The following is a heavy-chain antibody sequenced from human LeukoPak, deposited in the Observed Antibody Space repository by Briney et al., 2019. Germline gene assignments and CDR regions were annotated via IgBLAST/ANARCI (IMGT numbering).Heavy chain of an antibody. CDR3: ARLGLVNIPRTNWFDP. V-gene: IGHV3-11*01. J-gene: IGHJ5*02. Sequence: PGGSLRLSCAASGFTFSDYYMSWIRQAPGKGLEWVSYISSSGSTIYYADSVKGRFTISRDNAKNSLYLQMNSLRAEDTAVYYCARLGLVNIPRTNWFDPWGQGTLVTVSS. D-gene: IGHD3/OR15-3a*01. CDR2: ISSSGSTI. CDR1: GFTFSDYY.